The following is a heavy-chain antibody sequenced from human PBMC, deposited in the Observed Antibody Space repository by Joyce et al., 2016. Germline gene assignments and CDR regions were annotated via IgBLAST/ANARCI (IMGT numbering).Heavy chain of an antibody. J-gene: IGHJ4*02. Sequence: EVLLEESGGTLVKPGRSLRLSCSASGFPLGDYSMTWFRQARGKGLEWVVFIRSKNFGGTTEYDASVEGRFNISRDESKSTVYLHMNSLKTEDTAVYYCTRERYFHFDYWGQGTLVTVSS. D-gene: IGHD2-21*01. V-gene: IGHV3-49*05. CDR1: GFPLGDYS. CDR2: IRSKNFGGTT. CDR3: TRERYFHFDY.